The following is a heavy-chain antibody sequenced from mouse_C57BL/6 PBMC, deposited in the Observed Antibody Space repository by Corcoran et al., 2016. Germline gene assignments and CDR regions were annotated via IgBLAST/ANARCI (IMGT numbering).Heavy chain of an antibody. CDR2: INTYSGVP. V-gene: IGHV9-3*01. D-gene: IGHD1-1*01. J-gene: IGHJ2*01. CDR1: GYTFTTYG. Sequence: QIQLVQSGPELKKPGETVKISCKASGYTFTTYGMSWVKQAPGKGLKWMGWINTYSGVPTYADDFKGRFAFSLETSASTAYLQINNLKNEDTATYFCARPITTVPTYYFDYWGQGTTLTVSS. CDR3: ARPITTVPTYYFDY.